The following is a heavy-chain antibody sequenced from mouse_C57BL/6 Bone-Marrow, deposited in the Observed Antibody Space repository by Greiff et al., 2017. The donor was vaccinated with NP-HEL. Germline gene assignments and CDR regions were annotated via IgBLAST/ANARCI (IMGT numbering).Heavy chain of an antibody. V-gene: IGHV5-6*01. Sequence: EVKLMESGGDLVKPGGSLKLSCAASGFTFSSYGMSWVRQTPDKRLEWVATISSGGSYTYYPDSVKGRFTISRDNAKNTLYLQMSSLKSEDTAMYYCATYSNYGYFEVWGTGTTVTVSS. CDR2: ISSGGSYT. D-gene: IGHD2-5*01. J-gene: IGHJ1*03. CDR3: ATYSNYGYFEV. CDR1: GFTFSSYG.